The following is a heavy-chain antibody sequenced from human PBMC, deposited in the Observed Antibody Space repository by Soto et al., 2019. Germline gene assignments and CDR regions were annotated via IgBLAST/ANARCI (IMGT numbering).Heavy chain of an antibody. CDR3: ARGPISKFYNHAMDV. CDR1: GFTFSSCS. Sequence: GGSLSLSCAASGFTFSSCSMHWVRQAPGKGLEWVAVITYDAVNIYYADSVEGRFTISRDNYKNTLYLQMNSLRDEDRAVYYCARGPISKFYNHAMDVWGQGTTVTVSS. V-gene: IGHV3-30*03. D-gene: IGHD3-10*02. J-gene: IGHJ6*02. CDR2: ITYDAVNI.